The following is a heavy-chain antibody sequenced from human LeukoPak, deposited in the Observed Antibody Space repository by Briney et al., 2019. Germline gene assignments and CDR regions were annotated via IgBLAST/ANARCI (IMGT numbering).Heavy chain of an antibody. CDR2: IKEDGSRK. CDR1: GFTFNNYW. D-gene: IGHD2-21*02. V-gene: IGHV3-7*01. Sequence: GGSLRLSCAASGFTFNNYWMSWVRQAPGKELEWLANIKEDGSRKYYVDSVKGRFTISRDNARKSLFLQMNSLRAEDTAVYYCARDGVTSSVVYWGQGTLVTVSS. J-gene: IGHJ4*02. CDR3: ARDGVTSSVVY.